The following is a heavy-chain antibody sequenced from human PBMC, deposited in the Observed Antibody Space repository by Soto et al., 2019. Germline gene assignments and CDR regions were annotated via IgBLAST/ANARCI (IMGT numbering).Heavy chain of an antibody. D-gene: IGHD6-6*01. CDR2: ISSSSSYI. CDR1: GFTFSSYS. Sequence: EVQLVESGGGLVKPGGSLRLSCAASGFTFSSYSMNWVRQAPGKGLEWVSSISSSSSYIYYADSVKGRFTISRDNAKKSLYLQMNSLRAEATAVYYCARDLYSSSARYFDYWGQGTLVTVSS. CDR3: ARDLYSSSARYFDY. V-gene: IGHV3-21*01. J-gene: IGHJ4*02.